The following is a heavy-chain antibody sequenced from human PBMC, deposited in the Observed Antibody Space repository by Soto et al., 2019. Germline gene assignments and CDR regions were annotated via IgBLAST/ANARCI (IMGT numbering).Heavy chain of an antibody. D-gene: IGHD6-19*01. V-gene: IGHV3-23*01. CDR1: GFTFSSYA. CDR3: SSRTSGWYFDY. Sequence: EVQLLESGGGLVQPGGSLRLSCTASGFTFSSYAMNWVRQAPGKGLEWVSVISGSGDSTYYADSVKGRFTISRDNSKNTRNLQMKILRAEDTDVYYYSSRTSGWYFDYWGQGTVVTVSS. CDR2: ISGSGDST. J-gene: IGHJ4*02.